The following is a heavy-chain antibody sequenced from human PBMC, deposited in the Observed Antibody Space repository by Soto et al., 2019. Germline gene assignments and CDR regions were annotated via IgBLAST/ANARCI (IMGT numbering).Heavy chain of an antibody. V-gene: IGHV3-21*01. CDR3: ASIGGSGPFDY. CDR1: GFTFSSYS. J-gene: IGHJ4*02. Sequence: EVQLVESGGGLVKPGGSLRLSCAASGFTFSSYSMNWVRQAPGKGLEWVSSISSSSSYIYYADSVKGRFTISRDNAKNSLYLQMNSLRAEDTAVYYCASIGGSGPFDYWGQGTLVTVSS. CDR2: ISSSSSYI. D-gene: IGHD2-15*01.